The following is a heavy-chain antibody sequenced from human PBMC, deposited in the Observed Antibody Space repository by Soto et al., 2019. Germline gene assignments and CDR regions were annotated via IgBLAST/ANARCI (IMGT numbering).Heavy chain of an antibody. CDR3: TRGHRADSSGTGAY. V-gene: IGHV3-74*01. CDR1: GFTFSMYW. D-gene: IGHD1-26*01. J-gene: IGHJ4*02. CDR2: IRDDGTTT. Sequence: GGSQRLSCVVSGFTFSMYWMHWVRQVPGQSPFWVSRIRDDGTTTNYADSVRGRFTISRDNSKNTLYLQMNNLKPDDTAIYYCTRGHRADSSGTGAYWGQGTPVTVYS.